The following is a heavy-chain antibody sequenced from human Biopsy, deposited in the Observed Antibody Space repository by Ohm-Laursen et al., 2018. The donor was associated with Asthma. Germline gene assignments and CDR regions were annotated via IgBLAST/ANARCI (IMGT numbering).Heavy chain of an antibody. D-gene: IGHD3-10*01. CDR3: ARAVDYSHYYGIDV. V-gene: IGHV1-18*01. CDR1: GYTFNSAG. J-gene: IGHJ6*02. Sequence: TSVKVSCKTSGYTFNSAGITWVRQAPGQGLEWMGWISVYNGNTKVAQKLQDRVTMITDTSTSTAYMELRSLRSDDTAVYFCARAVDYSHYYGIDVWGQGTTVTVS. CDR2: ISVYNGNT.